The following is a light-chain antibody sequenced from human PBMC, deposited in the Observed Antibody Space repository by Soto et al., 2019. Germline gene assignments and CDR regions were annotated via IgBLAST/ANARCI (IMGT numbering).Light chain of an antibody. V-gene: IGLV2-23*01. CDR2: EAS. CDR1: SRDIGSYNF. Sequence: QSVLTQPASVSGSPGQSITMSCTGTSRDIGSYNFVSWYQQHPAKAPKLMIYEASERPSGVSDRFSGSKSGNTASLTISGLQAEDEADYYCCSYAGSGTWVFGGGTKLTVL. CDR3: CSYAGSGTWV. J-gene: IGLJ3*02.